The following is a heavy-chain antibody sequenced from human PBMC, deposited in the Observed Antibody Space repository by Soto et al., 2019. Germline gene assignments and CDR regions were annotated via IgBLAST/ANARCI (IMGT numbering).Heavy chain of an antibody. Sequence: PGGSLRLSCTASGFTFSSYAMNWVRQAPGKGLEWVSATTGSGGVKYYADSVKGRFTISRDNSKNTLYLQMNSLRAEDTAVYYCAKDPLLYYDSSGYPDYWGQGTLVTVSS. CDR3: AKDPLLYYDSSGYPDY. V-gene: IGHV3-23*01. D-gene: IGHD3-22*01. J-gene: IGHJ4*02. CDR1: GFTFSSYA. CDR2: TTGSGGVK.